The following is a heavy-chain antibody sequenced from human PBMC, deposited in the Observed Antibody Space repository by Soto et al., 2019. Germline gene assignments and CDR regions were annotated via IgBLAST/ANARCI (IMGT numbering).Heavy chain of an antibody. CDR1: GFTFSSYG. V-gene: IGHV3-30*03. CDR2: ISYDGSNK. D-gene: IGHD6-13*01. CDR3: TRDASRDSSARGWFDP. Sequence: GSLRLSCAASGFTFSSYGMHWVRQAPGKGLEWVAVISYDGSNKYYADSVKGRFTISRDNAKNSLHLQMNSLRAEDTAVYYCTRDASRDSSARGWFDPWGPGTLVTVSS. J-gene: IGHJ5*02.